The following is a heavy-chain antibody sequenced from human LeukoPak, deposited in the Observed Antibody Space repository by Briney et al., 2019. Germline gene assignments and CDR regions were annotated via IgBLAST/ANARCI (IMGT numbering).Heavy chain of an antibody. CDR3: ARVAAAGKVSYFDY. CDR2: INWNGGST. D-gene: IGHD6-13*01. Sequence: RSGGSLRLSCAASGFTFDDYGMSWVRQAPGKGLEWVSGINWNGGSTGYADSVKGRFTISRDNAKNSLYLQMNSLRAEDTALYYCARVAAAGKVSYFDYWGQGTLVTVSS. CDR1: GFTFDDYG. J-gene: IGHJ4*02. V-gene: IGHV3-20*04.